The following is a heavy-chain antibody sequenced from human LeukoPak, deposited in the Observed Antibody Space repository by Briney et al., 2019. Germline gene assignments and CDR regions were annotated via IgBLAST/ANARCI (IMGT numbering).Heavy chain of an antibody. CDR1: GSTFSSYA. J-gene: IGHJ4*02. V-gene: IGHV3-23*01. D-gene: IGHD3-9*01. CDR2: ISGGGATT. CDR3: AKFYDVLTGYFDC. Sequence: GGSLRLSCAASGSTFSSYAMSWVRQSPGKGLQWVSAISGGGATTYYSDFADSVKGRFTISRDNSKNTLYLQMNSLRAEDTAVYYCAKFYDVLTGYFDCWGQGALVTVSS.